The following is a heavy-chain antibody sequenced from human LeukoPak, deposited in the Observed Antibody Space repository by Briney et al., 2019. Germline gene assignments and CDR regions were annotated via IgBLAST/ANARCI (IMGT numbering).Heavy chain of an antibody. V-gene: IGHV1-18*01. CDR1: GYTFTSYG. D-gene: IGHD3-22*01. J-gene: IGHJ4*02. CDR3: ARGPIYYDSSGYDY. Sequence: GASVKVPCKASGYTFTSYGISWVRQAPGQGLEWMGWISAYNGNTNYAQKLQGRVTMTTDTSTSTAYMELRSLRSDDTAVYYCARGPIYYDSSGYDYWGQGTLVTVSS. CDR2: ISAYNGNT.